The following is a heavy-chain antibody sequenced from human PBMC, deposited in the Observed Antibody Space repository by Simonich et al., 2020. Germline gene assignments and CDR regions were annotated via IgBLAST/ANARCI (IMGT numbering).Heavy chain of an antibody. V-gene: IGHV1-18*01. CDR2: NRADNGNT. J-gene: IGHJ4*02. D-gene: IGHD6-13*01. Sequence: QVQLVQSGAEVKKPGASVKVSCKASGYTFTSYGISWVGQAPGQGLEWMGWNRADNGNTNYAQKLQGRVTMTTDTSTSTAYMELRSLRSDDTAVYYCARDQGGRAAAATDYWGQGTLVTVSS. CDR3: ARDQGGRAAAATDY. CDR1: GYTFTSYG.